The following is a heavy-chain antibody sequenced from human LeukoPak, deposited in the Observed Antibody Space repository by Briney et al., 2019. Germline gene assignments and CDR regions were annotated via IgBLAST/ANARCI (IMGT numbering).Heavy chain of an antibody. V-gene: IGHV3-53*01. CDR3: AREDGDYTVDY. J-gene: IGHJ4*02. D-gene: IGHD4-17*01. CDR2: IYSGGST. Sequence: GWSLRLSCAASGFTVSSNYMSWVRQAPGKGLEWVSVIYSGGSTYYADSVKGRFTISRDNSKNTLYLQMNSLRAEDTAVYYCAREDGDYTVDYWGQGTLVTVSS. CDR1: GFTVSSNY.